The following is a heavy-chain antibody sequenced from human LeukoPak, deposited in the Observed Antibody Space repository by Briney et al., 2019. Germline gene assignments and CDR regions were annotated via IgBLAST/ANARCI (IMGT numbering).Heavy chain of an antibody. CDR1: GFIVSNNY. J-gene: IGHJ6*03. Sequence: GGSLTLSCAASGFIVSNNYMSWVRQAPGKGLEWVSVIYSGGSTYYADSVKGRFTISRDNSENTLYLQMNSLRAEDTAVYYCARGFGTEQLLPGYYYYYMDVWGKGTTVTVSS. CDR2: IYSGGST. D-gene: IGHD6-13*01. CDR3: ARGFGTEQLLPGYYYYYMDV. V-gene: IGHV3-66*01.